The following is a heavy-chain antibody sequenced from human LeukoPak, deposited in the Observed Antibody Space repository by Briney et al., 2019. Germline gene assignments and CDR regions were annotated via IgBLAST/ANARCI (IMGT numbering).Heavy chain of an antibody. CDR1: GFTFDDYA. CDR3: AKAHYYYMDV. CDR2: ISWNSGSI. Sequence: GRSLRLSCAASGFTFDDYAMHWVRQAPGKGQEWVSGISWNSGSIGYADSVKGRFTISRDNAKNSLYLQMNSLRAEDTALYYCAKAHYYYMDVWGKGTTVTVSS. V-gene: IGHV3-9*01. J-gene: IGHJ6*03.